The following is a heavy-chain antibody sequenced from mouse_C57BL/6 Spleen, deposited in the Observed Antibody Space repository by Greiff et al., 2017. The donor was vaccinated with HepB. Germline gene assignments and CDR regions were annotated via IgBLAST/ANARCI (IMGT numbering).Heavy chain of an antibody. Sequence: QVQLQQSGPELVKPGASVKISCKASGYAFSSSWMNWVKQRPGKGLEWIGRIYPGDGDTNYNGKFKGKATLTADKSSSTAYMQLSSLTSEASAVYFCARSGTGYFDYWGQGTTLTVSS. J-gene: IGHJ2*01. D-gene: IGHD4-1*01. V-gene: IGHV1-82*01. CDR3: ARSGTGYFDY. CDR1: GYAFSSSW. CDR2: IYPGDGDT.